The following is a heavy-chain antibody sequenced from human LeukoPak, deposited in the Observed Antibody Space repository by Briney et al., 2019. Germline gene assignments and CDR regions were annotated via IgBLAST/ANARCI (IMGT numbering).Heavy chain of an antibody. J-gene: IGHJ6*03. D-gene: IGHD1-26*01. Sequence: ASVKVSCKASGYTFTGYYMHWVRQAPGQGLEWMGWINPNSGGTNYAQKFQGRVTMTRDTSISTAYVELSRLRSDDTAVYYCARVYGRHYYYYYMDVWGKGTTVTISS. CDR3: ARVYGRHYYYYYMDV. CDR1: GYTFTGYY. V-gene: IGHV1-2*02. CDR2: INPNSGGT.